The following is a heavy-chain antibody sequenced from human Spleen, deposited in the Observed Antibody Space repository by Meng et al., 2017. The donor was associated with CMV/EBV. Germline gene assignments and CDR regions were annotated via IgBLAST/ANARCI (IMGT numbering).Heavy chain of an antibody. Sequence: GESLKISCAASGFTFSSYSMNWVRQAPGKGLEWVSSISSSSSYIYYADSVKGRFTISRDNAKNSLYLQMNSLRAEDTAVYYCARGIVVVPAAIGVYYYYYGMDVWGQGTTVTVSS. CDR2: ISSSSSYI. V-gene: IGHV3-21*01. J-gene: IGHJ6*02. CDR1: GFTFSSYS. CDR3: ARGIVVVPAAIGVYYYYYGMDV. D-gene: IGHD2-2*02.